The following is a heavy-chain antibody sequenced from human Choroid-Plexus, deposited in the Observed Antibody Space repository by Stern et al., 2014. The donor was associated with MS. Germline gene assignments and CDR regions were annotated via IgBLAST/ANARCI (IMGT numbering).Heavy chain of an antibody. D-gene: IGHD3-3*01. CDR3: ARDQRGITIFGVVTDYYYLGMDV. V-gene: IGHV1-2*02. J-gene: IGHJ6*02. CDR2: INPNTGGT. CDR1: GYIFTGYY. Sequence: QMQLVQSGAEVKKPGASVKVSCTTSGYIFTGYYIHWVRQAPGQGLEWMALINPNTGGTKYAQKFQGRVTMSRDTSISTAYVELSSLTSDDTAVYYCARDQRGITIFGVVTDYYYLGMDVWGQGTTVTVSS.